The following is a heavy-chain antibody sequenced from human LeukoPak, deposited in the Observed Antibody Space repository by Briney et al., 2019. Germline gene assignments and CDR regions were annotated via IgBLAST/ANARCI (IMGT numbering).Heavy chain of an antibody. D-gene: IGHD3-10*01. J-gene: IGHJ5*02. CDR3: ANYGSGSYRFDP. CDR2: ISYSGTT. V-gene: IGHV4-31*03. CDR1: GGSISGGGFY. Sequence: PSETLSLTCTVSGGSISGGGFYWSWIRQHPGKGLEWIGYISYSGTTYYNPSLKSRVAISVDTSKNLFSLKLSSVTAADTAVYYCANYGSGSYRFDPWGQGTLVTVSS.